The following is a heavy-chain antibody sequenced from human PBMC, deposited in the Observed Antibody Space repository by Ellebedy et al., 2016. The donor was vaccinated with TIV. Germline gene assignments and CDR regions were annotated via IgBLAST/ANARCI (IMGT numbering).Heavy chain of an antibody. V-gene: IGHV3-48*02. CDR1: GFTFSSFS. D-gene: IGHD1-1*01. J-gene: IGHJ3*02. CDR2: IPRDSDAM. Sequence: GESLKISCSASGFTFSSFSMNWVRQAPGKGLEWVSYIPRDSDAMSYADSVKGRFTISRDNAKNSLYLQMNSLRDADTAVYYCMRELHWAFDIWGQGTVVTVSS. CDR3: MRELHWAFDI.